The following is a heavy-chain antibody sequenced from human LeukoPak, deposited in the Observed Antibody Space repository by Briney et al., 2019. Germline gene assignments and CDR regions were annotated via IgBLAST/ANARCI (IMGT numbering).Heavy chain of an antibody. D-gene: IGHD6-13*01. V-gene: IGHV3-48*01. CDR3: ARDSDSSSRNDY. J-gene: IGHJ4*02. Sequence: SVKGRFTISRDNAKNSLYLQMNSLKAEDTAVYYCARDSDSSSRNDYWGQGTLVTVSS.